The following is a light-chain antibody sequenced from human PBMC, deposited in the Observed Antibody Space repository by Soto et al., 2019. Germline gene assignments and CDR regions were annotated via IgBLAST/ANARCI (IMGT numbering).Light chain of an antibody. CDR3: QQYNSYSRT. CDR2: DAS. Sequence: DIQMTQSPSTLSASVGDRVTITCRASHYISTWLAWYQQKPGKAPKLLIYDASSLQGGVPSRFSGSGSGTEFTLTISSLQPDDFATYYCQQYNSYSRTFGQGTKVDIK. J-gene: IGKJ1*01. V-gene: IGKV1-5*01. CDR1: HYISTW.